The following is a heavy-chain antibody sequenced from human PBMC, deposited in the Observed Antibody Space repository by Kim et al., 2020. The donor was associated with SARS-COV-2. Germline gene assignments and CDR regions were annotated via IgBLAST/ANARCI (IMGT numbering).Heavy chain of an antibody. CDR2: GRGK. J-gene: IGHJ5*02. V-gene: IGHV3-7*03. D-gene: IGHD2-2*01. CDR3: ARKSSWYDL. Sequence: GRGKSYLDSVKGRFTISRDDAKSSVYLQMDSLRAEDTATYYCARKSSWYDLWGQGTLVTVAS.